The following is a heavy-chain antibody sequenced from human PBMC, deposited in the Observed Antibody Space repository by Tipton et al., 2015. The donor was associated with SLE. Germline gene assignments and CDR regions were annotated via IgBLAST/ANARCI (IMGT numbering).Heavy chain of an antibody. CDR1: GFTFTSYA. CDR2: ISANNGDT. J-gene: IGHJ4*02. CDR3: ARKPHRLPLDS. D-gene: IGHD2-21*02. Sequence: QLVQSGAEVKKPGASVKVSCKASGFTFTSYAITWVRQAPGQGLEWMGWISANNGDTNYAQKFEGRATLTTDTPTATVYMELRSLRSDDTAVYYCARKPHRLPLDSWGQGTLVTVSS. V-gene: IGHV1-18*01.